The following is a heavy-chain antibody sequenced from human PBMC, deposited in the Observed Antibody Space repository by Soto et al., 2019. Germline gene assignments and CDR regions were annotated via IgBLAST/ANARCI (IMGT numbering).Heavy chain of an antibody. V-gene: IGHV3-23*01. CDR2: VSGNGSLT. Sequence: GGSLRLSCAASGFAFSNYAISWVRQAPGKGLVWVSDVSGNGSLTHYADSVKGRFSISRDNAKNTLYLQMNSLKTEDTAVYYCTTDPGPSGFDYWGQGTLVTVSS. J-gene: IGHJ4*02. CDR1: GFAFSNYA. CDR3: TTDPGPSGFDY.